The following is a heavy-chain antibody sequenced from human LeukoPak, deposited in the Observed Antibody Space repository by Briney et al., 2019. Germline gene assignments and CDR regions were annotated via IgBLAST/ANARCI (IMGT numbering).Heavy chain of an antibody. J-gene: IGHJ4*02. Sequence: SVKVSXKASGGTFSSYAISWVRQAPGQGLEWIGGIIPIFGTANYAQKFQGRVTITTDESTSTAYMELSSLRSEDTAVYYCARGIVVVTAIPPHYFDYRGQGTLVTVSS. V-gene: IGHV1-69*05. CDR1: GGTFSSYA. D-gene: IGHD2-21*02. CDR3: ARGIVVVTAIPPHYFDY. CDR2: IIPIFGTA.